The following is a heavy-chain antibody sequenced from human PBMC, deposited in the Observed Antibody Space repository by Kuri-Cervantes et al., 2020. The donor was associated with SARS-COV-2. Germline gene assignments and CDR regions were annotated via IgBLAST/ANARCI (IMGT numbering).Heavy chain of an antibody. D-gene: IGHD6-19*01. Sequence: SETLSLTCSVSGGSISSYYWSWIRQPPGKGLEWIGNIYFTGNTNYNPALGSRVTISIDTPKNQFSLMLGSVTAADAAVYYCVTSLPRSGWDGEDAFDIWGQGTMVTVSS. J-gene: IGHJ3*02. V-gene: IGHV4-4*08. CDR2: IYFTGNT. CDR1: GGSISSYY. CDR3: VTSLPRSGWDGEDAFDI.